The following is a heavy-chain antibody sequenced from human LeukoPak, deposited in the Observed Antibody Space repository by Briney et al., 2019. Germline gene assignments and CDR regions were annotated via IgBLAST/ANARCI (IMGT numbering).Heavy chain of an antibody. D-gene: IGHD2-8*02. V-gene: IGHV3-48*04. CDR2: ISSGTTTI. CDR1: AFTFNIDS. CDR3: VRDGGYTGGWTYGAGDY. Sequence: PGGSLGLSCAASAFTFNIDSMMWVRQAPEKGLECVSYISSGTTTIYYADSVKGRFTMSRDNAKNSLYLQMNSLRTEDTAVYYCVRDGGYTGGWTYGAGDYWGQGNLVTVSS. J-gene: IGHJ4*01.